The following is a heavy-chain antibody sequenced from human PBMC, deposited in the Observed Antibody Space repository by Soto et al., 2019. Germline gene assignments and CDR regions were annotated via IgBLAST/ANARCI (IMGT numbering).Heavy chain of an antibody. Sequence: QVTLKESGPVLVKPTETLTLTCTVSGFSLRNTRMGVSWIRQSPGKALEWLAHIFSNDAKSYSPSLKSRLAISTDTSKSQVVLTMTNVAPVDTAPYYCAQSIYVDYVHWYFDPWGRGTLVTVSS. CDR2: IFSNDAK. D-gene: IGHD4-17*01. V-gene: IGHV2-26*01. CDR1: GFSLRNTRMG. CDR3: AQSIYVDYVHWYFDP. J-gene: IGHJ2*01.